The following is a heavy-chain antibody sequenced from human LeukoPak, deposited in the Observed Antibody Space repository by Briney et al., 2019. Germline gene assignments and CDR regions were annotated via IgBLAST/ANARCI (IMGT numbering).Heavy chain of an antibody. CDR1: GFTFSSYT. D-gene: IGHD7-27*01. CDR3: ARDLWGFAYFDY. J-gene: IGHJ4*02. Sequence: GGSLRLSCAASGFTFSSYTMNWVRQAPGKGLEWVSSITSSSDYIYYVDSVKGRFTISRDNAKNSLYLQMSSLRAEDTAVYYCARDLWGFAYFDYWGQGTLVTVSS. V-gene: IGHV3-21*01. CDR2: ITSSSDYI.